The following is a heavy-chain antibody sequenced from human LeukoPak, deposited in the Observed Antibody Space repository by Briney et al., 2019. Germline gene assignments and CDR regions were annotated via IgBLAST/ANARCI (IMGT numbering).Heavy chain of an antibody. D-gene: IGHD4/OR15-4a*01. CDR3: ARSMYGEGRRIIDFYY. Sequence: PGGSLRLSCAASGFTFSDHYIDWVRQAAGKGLEWVARTRNKVNSYTTAYAASVTGRFTVSRDDSSNSVYLQMNSLKIEDTAVYYCARSMYGEGRRIIDFYYWGQGSLLTVSS. CDR2: TRNKVNSYTT. V-gene: IGHV3-72*01. J-gene: IGHJ4*02. CDR1: GFTFSDHY.